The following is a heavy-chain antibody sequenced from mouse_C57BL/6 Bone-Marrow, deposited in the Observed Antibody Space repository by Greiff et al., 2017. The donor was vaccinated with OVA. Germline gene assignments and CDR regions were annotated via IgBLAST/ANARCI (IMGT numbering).Heavy chain of an antibody. CDR2: ISSGGSYP. CDR3: ARPIYYYGSSYVYFDV. D-gene: IGHD1-1*01. Sequence: EVQLVESGGDLVKPGGSLKLSCAASGFTFSSSGMSWVRQTPDKRLEWVATISSGGSYPSYPASVTWRFTISRDNAKNTLYLQMSSLKSEDTAMYYCARPIYYYGSSYVYFDVWGTGTTVTVSA. J-gene: IGHJ1*03. V-gene: IGHV5-6*01. CDR1: GFTFSSSG.